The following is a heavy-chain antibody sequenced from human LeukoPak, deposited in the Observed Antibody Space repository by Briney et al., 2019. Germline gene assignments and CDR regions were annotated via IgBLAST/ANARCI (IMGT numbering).Heavy chain of an antibody. CDR2: ISAYNGNT. V-gene: IGHV1-18*01. CDR3: ARDVLLWFGGSILGPDAFDI. CDR1: GYTFTSYG. D-gene: IGHD3-10*01. J-gene: IGHJ3*02. Sequence: ASVKVSCKASGYTFTSYGISWVRQAPGQGLEWMGWISAYNGNTNYAQKLQGRVTMTTDTSTSTAYMELRSLRSDDTAVYYCARDVLLWFGGSILGPDAFDIWGQGTMVTVSS.